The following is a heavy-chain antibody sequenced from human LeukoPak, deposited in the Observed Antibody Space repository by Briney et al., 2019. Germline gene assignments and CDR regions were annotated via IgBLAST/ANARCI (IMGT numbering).Heavy chain of an antibody. Sequence: GGSLRLSCAASGFTFSSYEMTWVRQAPGKGLEWVSYISSSGSTIYYADSVKGRFTISRDNAKNSLYLQMNSLRAEDTAVYYCAKGEVRFDYWGQGTLVTVSS. CDR1: GFTFSSYE. CDR2: ISSSGSTI. CDR3: AKGEVRFDY. J-gene: IGHJ4*02. V-gene: IGHV3-48*03. D-gene: IGHD2-2*01.